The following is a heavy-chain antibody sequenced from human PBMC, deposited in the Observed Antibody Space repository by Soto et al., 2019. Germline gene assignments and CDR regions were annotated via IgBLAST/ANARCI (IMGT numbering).Heavy chain of an antibody. Sequence: GGSLRLSCAASGFTFSSYAMHWVRQAPGKGLEWVAVISYDGSNKYYADSVKGRFTISRDNSKNTLYLQMNSLRAEDTAVYYCARFPAYPGYSGYDQGNYYYYGMDVWGQGTTVTVSS. D-gene: IGHD5-12*01. CDR1: GFTFSSYA. V-gene: IGHV3-30-3*01. J-gene: IGHJ6*02. CDR2: ISYDGSNK. CDR3: ARFPAYPGYSGYDQGNYYYYGMDV.